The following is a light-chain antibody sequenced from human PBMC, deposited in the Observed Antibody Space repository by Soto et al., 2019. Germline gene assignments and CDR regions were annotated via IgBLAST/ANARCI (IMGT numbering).Light chain of an antibody. CDR3: SSYTSSSTPVV. J-gene: IGLJ2*01. Sequence: VLTQPASVSGSPGQSITISCTGTSSDVGGYNYVSWYQQHPGKAPKLMIYDVSNRPSGVSNRFSGSKSGNTASLTISGLQAEDEADYYCSSYTSSSTPVVFGGGTKLTVL. CDR1: SSDVGGYNY. V-gene: IGLV2-14*01. CDR2: DVS.